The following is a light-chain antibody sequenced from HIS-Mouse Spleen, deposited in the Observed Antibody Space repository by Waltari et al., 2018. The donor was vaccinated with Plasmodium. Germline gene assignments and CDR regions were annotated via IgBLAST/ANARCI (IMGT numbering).Light chain of an antibody. CDR1: QSISSW. V-gene: IGKV1-5*03. Sequence: DIQMTQSPSTLSASVGDRVTIPCRASQSISSWLPWYQQKPGKAPKLLIYKASSLESGVPSRFSGSGSGTEFTLTISSLQPDDFATYYCQQYNSYSWTFGQGTKVEIK. J-gene: IGKJ1*01. CDR2: KAS. CDR3: QQYNSYSWT.